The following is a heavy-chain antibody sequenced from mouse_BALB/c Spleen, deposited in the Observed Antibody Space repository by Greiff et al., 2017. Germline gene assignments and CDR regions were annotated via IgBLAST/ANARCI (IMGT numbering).Heavy chain of an antibody. Sequence: EVMLVESGGGLVQPGGSLKLSCAASGFTFSSYGMSWVRQTPDKRLELVATINSNGGSTYYPDSVKGRFTISRDNAKNTLYLQMSSLKSEDTAMYYCARDPRWDYAMDYWGQGTSVTVSS. CDR1: GFTFSSYG. CDR3: ARDPRWDYAMDY. D-gene: IGHD1-1*01. V-gene: IGHV5-6-3*01. J-gene: IGHJ4*01. CDR2: INSNGGST.